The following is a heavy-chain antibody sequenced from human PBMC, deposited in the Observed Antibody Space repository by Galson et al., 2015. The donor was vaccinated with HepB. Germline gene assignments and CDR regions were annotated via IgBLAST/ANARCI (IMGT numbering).Heavy chain of an antibody. CDR1: GFTFSSYA. CDR2: ISGSGGST. J-gene: IGHJ4*02. D-gene: IGHD1-26*01. Sequence: SLRLSCAASGFTFSSYAMSWVRQAPGKGLEWVSAISGSGGSTYYADSVKGRFTISRDNAKNSLYLQMNSLRAEDTAVYYCAKDVLDSGAKFLFLHFDYWGQGTLVTVSS. V-gene: IGHV3-23*01. CDR3: AKDVLDSGAKFLFLHFDY.